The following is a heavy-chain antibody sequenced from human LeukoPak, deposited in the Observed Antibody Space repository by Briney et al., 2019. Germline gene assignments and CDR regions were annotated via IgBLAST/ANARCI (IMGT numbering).Heavy chain of an antibody. V-gene: IGHV3-21*01. D-gene: IGHD1-14*01. CDR2: ISSSNTYI. J-gene: IGHJ4*02. CDR1: GFSFSTYY. Sequence: PGGSLRLSCAASGFSFSTYYVNWVRQAPGKGLEWVSCISSSNTYIYYSDSVRGRFAISRDNAKNSLYLQMNSLRAEDTAVYYCVRENHGSFDYWGQGSLVTVSS. CDR3: VRENHGSFDY.